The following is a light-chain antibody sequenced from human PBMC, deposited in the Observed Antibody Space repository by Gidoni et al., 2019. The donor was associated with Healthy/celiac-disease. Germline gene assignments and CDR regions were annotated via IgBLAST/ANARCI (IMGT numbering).Light chain of an antibody. Sequence: DIQMTQSPSTLSASVGDRVTITCRASQSITNLAWYQQKPGEAPKLLIYQASTLERGVPSRFSGGGSGTEFTLTISSLRPDDFASFYCQQYNRYPYTFAQGTKLDIK. CDR1: QSITN. CDR3: QQYNRYPYT. J-gene: IGKJ2*01. V-gene: IGKV1-5*03. CDR2: QAS.